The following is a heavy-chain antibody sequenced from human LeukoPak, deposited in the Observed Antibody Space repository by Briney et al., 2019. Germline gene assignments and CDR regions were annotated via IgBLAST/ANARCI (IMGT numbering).Heavy chain of an antibody. CDR2: IYSRCNT. D-gene: IGHD1-26*01. J-gene: IGHJ5*02. V-gene: IGHV3-53*01. CDR1: GFTVSSNY. Sequence: PGGSLRLSCPASGFTVSSNYMSWVRQAPGKGLEWVSIIYSRCNTYYADSVKGRFTISRDTSKNTLYLQMNSLRAEDTAFYYCAREVGATRGLDPWGQGTLVTVSS. CDR3: AREVGATRGLDP.